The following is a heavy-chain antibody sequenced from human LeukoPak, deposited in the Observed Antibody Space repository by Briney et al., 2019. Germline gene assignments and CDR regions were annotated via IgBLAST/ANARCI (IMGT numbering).Heavy chain of an antibody. CDR2: IYYSGST. V-gene: IGHV4-39*07. CDR1: GGSISSSSYY. D-gene: IGHD3-10*01. J-gene: IGHJ4*02. CDR3: ARDTMVRGAPTDY. Sequence: SETLSLTCTVSGGSISSSSYYWGWIRQPPGKGLEWIGSIYYSGSTYYNPSLKGRVTISVDTSKNQFSLKLSSVTAADTAVYYCARDTMVRGAPTDYWGQGTLVTVSS.